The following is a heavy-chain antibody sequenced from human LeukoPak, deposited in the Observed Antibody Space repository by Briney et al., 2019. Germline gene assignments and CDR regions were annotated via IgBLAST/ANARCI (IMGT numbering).Heavy chain of an antibody. D-gene: IGHD3-22*01. CDR1: GFTFSSYT. V-gene: IGHV3-21*01. CDR2: IDSSSIYT. Sequence: GGSLRLSRAAFGFTFSSYTINWVRQAPGKGLEWVSSIDSSSIYTYYAGSVKGRFTISRDNAKNSLYLQMNSLRVEDTAVYYCARGAYYYEDWGQGTLVTVSS. J-gene: IGHJ4*02. CDR3: ARGAYYYED.